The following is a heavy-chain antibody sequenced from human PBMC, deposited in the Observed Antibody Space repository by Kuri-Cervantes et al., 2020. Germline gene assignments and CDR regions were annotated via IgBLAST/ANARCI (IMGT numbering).Heavy chain of an antibody. CDR1: GFTFSSYS. Sequence: GESLKISCAASGFTFSSYSMNWVRQAPGKGLEWVSYISSSSSTIYYADSVKGRFTISRDNAKNSLYLQMNSLRDEDTAVYYCAKDQVRQQLDSYGMDVWGQETTVTVSS. J-gene: IGHJ6*02. CDR2: ISSSSSTI. V-gene: IGHV3-48*02. D-gene: IGHD6-13*01. CDR3: AKDQVRQQLDSYGMDV.